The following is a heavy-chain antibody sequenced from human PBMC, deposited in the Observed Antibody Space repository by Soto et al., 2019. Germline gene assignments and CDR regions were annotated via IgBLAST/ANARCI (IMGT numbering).Heavy chain of an antibody. CDR1: GFTFSSYA. CDR3: AKDPRMVRGVITPRAYYYYMDV. Sequence: GGSLRLSCAASGFTFSSYAMSWVRQAPGKGLEWVSAISGSGGSTYYADSVKGRFTISRDNSKNTLYLQMNSLRAEDTAVYYCAKDPRMVRGVITPRAYYYYMDVWGKGTTVTVSS. V-gene: IGHV3-23*01. J-gene: IGHJ6*03. CDR2: ISGSGGST. D-gene: IGHD3-10*01.